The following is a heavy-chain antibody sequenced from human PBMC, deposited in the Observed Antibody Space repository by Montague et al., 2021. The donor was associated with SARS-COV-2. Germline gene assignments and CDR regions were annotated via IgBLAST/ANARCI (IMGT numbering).Heavy chain of an antibody. J-gene: IGHJ4*02. Sequence: SETLSLTCAVYGGSFSGYYWSWIRQPPEKGLEWIGEINQSGRTNNNPSLKSRVIISVDTSKNQFSLKLSSVTAADTAVYHCARRGSSVWGVTVSAELDYGGQGNLFIVSS. D-gene: IGHD3-10*01. CDR2: INQSGRT. CDR1: GGSFSGYY. V-gene: IGHV4-34*01. CDR3: ARRGSSVWGVTVSAELDY.